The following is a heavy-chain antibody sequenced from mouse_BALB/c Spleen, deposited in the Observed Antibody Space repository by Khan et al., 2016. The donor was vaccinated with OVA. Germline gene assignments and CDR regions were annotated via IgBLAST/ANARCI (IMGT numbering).Heavy chain of an antibody. J-gene: IGHJ4*01. D-gene: IGHD4-1*01. Sequence: EVQLQESGPGLVKPSQSLSLTCTVTGYSITSDYAWNWIRQFPGNKLEWMGYISYSGSTTYNPSLKSRISLTRDTSNDLSFLQWKSVTTEDTATYYCASELGRYDALDYRGQGTSVTVAS. CDR1: GYSITSDYA. V-gene: IGHV3-2*02. CDR2: ISYSGST. CDR3: ASELGRYDALDY.